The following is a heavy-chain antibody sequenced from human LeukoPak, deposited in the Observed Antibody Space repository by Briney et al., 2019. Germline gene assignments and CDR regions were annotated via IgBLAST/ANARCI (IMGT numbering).Heavy chain of an antibody. J-gene: IGHJ3*02. Sequence: ASVKVSCKASGYTFTSYDINWVRQATGQGLEWMGWINPNSGGTNYAQKFQGRVTMTRDTSISTAYMELSRLRSDDTAVYYCARVYRFDAFDIWGQGTMVTVSS. CDR1: GYTFTSYD. V-gene: IGHV1-2*02. CDR3: ARVYRFDAFDI. D-gene: IGHD5-12*01. CDR2: INPNSGGT.